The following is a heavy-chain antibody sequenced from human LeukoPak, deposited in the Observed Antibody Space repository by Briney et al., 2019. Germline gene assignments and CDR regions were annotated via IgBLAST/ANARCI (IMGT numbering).Heavy chain of an antibody. J-gene: IGHJ4*02. D-gene: IGHD3-3*01. Sequence: GASVKVSCKASGYTFTSYYMHWVRQAPGQGLEWMGIINPSGGSTSYAQKFQGRVTMTRDMSTSTVYMELSSLRSEDTAVYYCARLWGRWRSGYYLQDYWGQGTLVTVSS. CDR3: ARLWGRWRSGYYLQDY. CDR2: INPSGGST. V-gene: IGHV1-46*01. CDR1: GYTFTSYY.